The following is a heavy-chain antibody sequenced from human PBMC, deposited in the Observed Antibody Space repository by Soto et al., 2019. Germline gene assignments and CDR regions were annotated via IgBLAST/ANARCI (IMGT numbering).Heavy chain of an antibody. Sequence: QVLLVQSGAEVKKSGSSVKVSCKASGGTFSSYAINWVRQAPGPGLEWMGGIIPMFGKANYAENFQGRVTISADESTIKAYMELSSLTSDDAAVYYCARGYRDGYFYAMDVWGQGTTVTVSS. CDR1: GGTFSSYA. CDR3: ARGYRDGYFYAMDV. CDR2: IIPMFGKA. J-gene: IGHJ6*02. V-gene: IGHV1-69*01. D-gene: IGHD2-2*02.